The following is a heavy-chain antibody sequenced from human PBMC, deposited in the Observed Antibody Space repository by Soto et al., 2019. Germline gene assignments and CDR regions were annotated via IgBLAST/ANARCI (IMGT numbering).Heavy chain of an antibody. CDR2: ISNNGAHT. CDR1: GFTFSNYE. CDR3: ERRGYGSRWPNVYMDV. V-gene: IGHV3-64*01. D-gene: IGHD6-13*01. J-gene: IGHJ6*03. Sequence: EAQLVESGGGLVQPGGSLRLSCAASGFTFSNYEMHWVRQAPGKGLEYVSGISNNGAHTDYAKSVKGRFPISRDNSENTLYLQMGSLRAEDMALYYCERRGYGSRWPNVYMDVWGKGTTVTVSS.